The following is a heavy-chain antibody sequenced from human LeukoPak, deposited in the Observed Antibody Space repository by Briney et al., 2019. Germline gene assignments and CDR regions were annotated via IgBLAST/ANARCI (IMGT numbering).Heavy chain of an antibody. Sequence: PSQTLSLTCTVSGGSITSGGYYWSWIRQLPGKGLEWIGYIYYSGTTSYNPSLKSRLTISLDTSENQVSLKLSSVTAADTAVYYCARGSTGDKSNNWGQGTLVTVSS. CDR3: ARGSTGDKSNN. CDR1: GGSITSGGYY. J-gene: IGHJ4*02. CDR2: IYYSGTT. V-gene: IGHV4-31*03. D-gene: IGHD7-27*01.